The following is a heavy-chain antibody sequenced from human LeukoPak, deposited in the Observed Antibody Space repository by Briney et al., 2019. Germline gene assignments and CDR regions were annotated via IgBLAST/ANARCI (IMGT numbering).Heavy chain of an antibody. V-gene: IGHV3-48*03. CDR3: ARGIGSGSYPYYYYYMDV. Sequence: PGGSLRLSCAASGFTFSSYEMNWVRQAPGKGLEWVSYISTSGSTKYYADSVKGRFTISRDNAKNSLYLQMNSLRAEDTAVYYCARGIGSGSYPYYYYYMDVWGKGTTVTVSS. CDR1: GFTFSSYE. CDR2: ISTSGSTK. J-gene: IGHJ6*03. D-gene: IGHD3-10*01.